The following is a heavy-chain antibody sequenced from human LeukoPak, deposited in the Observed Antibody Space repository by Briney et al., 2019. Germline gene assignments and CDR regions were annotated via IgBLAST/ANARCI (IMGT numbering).Heavy chain of an antibody. Sequence: GGSLRLSCAASGFTFSSYAMHWVRQAPGKGLEWVAVMSYDGSNKYYADSVKGRFTISRDNSKNTLYLQMNSLRAEDTAVYYCARERTGSMVRGVKQPGGHYYYYYGMDVWGQGTTVTVSS. CDR1: GFTFSSYA. J-gene: IGHJ6*02. D-gene: IGHD3-10*01. CDR2: MSYDGSNK. CDR3: ARERTGSMVRGVKQPGGHYYYYYGMDV. V-gene: IGHV3-30-3*01.